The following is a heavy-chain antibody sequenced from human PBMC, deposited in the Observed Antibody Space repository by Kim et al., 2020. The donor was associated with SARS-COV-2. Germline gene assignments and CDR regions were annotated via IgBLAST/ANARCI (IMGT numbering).Heavy chain of an antibody. J-gene: IGHJ3*02. CDR2: IYYSGST. D-gene: IGHD4-17*01. V-gene: IGHV4-28*01. Sequence: SETLSLTCAVSGYSISSSNWWGWIRQPPGKGLEWIGYIYYSGSTYYNPSLKSRVTMSVDTSKNQFSLKLSSVTAVDTAVYYCARKDYLDAFDIWGQGTMVTVSS. CDR1: GYSISSSNW. CDR3: ARKDYLDAFDI.